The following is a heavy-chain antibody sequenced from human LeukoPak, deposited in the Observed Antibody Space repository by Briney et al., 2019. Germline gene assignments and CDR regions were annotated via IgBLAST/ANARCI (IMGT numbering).Heavy chain of an antibody. D-gene: IGHD6-13*01. J-gene: IGHJ4*02. Sequence: GGSLRLSCAASGFTVSSNYMSWVRQAPGKGLEWVANIKQDGSEKYYVDSVKGRFTISRDNAKNSLYLQMNSLRAEDTAVYYCAREIAAGRIDYWGQGTLVTVSS. CDR3: AREIAAGRIDY. CDR1: GFTVSSNY. V-gene: IGHV3-7*01. CDR2: IKQDGSEK.